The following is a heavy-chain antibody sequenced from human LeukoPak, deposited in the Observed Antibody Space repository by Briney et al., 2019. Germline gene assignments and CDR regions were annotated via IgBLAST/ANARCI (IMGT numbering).Heavy chain of an antibody. Sequence: GGSLRLSCAASGFTFSSYSMNWVRQAPGKGLEWVSSISSSTSYIYYADSVKGRFTISRDNGKNSLYLQMNSLRAEDTAVYFCARDRGYCRGGRCYSNYFDLWGQGTLVTVSS. J-gene: IGHJ4*02. CDR1: GFTFSSYS. D-gene: IGHD2-15*01. CDR3: ARDRGYCRGGRCYSNYFDL. CDR2: ISSSTSYI. V-gene: IGHV3-21*01.